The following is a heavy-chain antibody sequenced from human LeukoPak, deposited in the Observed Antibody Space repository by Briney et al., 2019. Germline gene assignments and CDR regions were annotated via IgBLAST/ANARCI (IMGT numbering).Heavy chain of an antibody. D-gene: IGHD2-21*02. CDR1: GFTFSSYW. CDR2: IKQDGSEK. V-gene: IGHV3-7*01. CDR3: AKSDGYGLIDY. J-gene: IGHJ4*02. Sequence: GGSLRLSCAASGFTFSSYWMIWVRQAPGKALEWVANIKQDGSEKFYVDSVKGRFTISRDNAKNSLYLQMNSLRPEDTAMYYCAKSDGYGLIDYLGQGTLVTVSS.